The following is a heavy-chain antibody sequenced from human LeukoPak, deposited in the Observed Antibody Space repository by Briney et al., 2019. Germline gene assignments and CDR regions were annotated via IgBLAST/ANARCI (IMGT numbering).Heavy chain of an antibody. V-gene: IGHV1-2*02. J-gene: IGHJ4*02. CDR3: AGAGFPGSSSWYYFDY. Sequence: AASVKVSCKASGYTFTGYYMHWVRQAPGQGLEWMGWINPNSGGTNYAQKFQGRVTMTRDTSISTAYMELSRLRSDDTAVYYCAGAGFPGSSSWYYFDYWGQGTLVTVSS. CDR1: GYTFTGYY. CDR2: INPNSGGT. D-gene: IGHD6-13*01.